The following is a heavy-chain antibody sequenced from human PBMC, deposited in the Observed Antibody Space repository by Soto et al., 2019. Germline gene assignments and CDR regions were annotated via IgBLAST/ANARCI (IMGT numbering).Heavy chain of an antibody. CDR3: ARMRGPDVDY. Sequence: QVQLVLSGAEVKKPRSSVKLSCKASGGSFSSYAISWVRQAPGQGLEWMGGIIPSFGTANYAQKFQGRVTITADESTSTAYLELSSLRSEDTAVYYCARMRGPDVDYWGQGTLVTVSS. CDR2: IIPSFGTA. V-gene: IGHV1-69*01. J-gene: IGHJ4*02. CDR1: GGSFSSYA.